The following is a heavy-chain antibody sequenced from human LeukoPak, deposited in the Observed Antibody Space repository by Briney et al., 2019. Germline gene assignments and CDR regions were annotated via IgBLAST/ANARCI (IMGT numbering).Heavy chain of an antibody. D-gene: IGHD5-18*01. CDR1: GGSFSGYY. V-gene: IGHV4-34*01. J-gene: IGHJ4*02. CDR3: ARLFGYSYGSFDS. CDR2: INHSGST. Sequence: SETLSLTCAVYGGSFSGYYWSWIRQPPGKGLEWIGEINHSGSTNYNPSLKSRVTISVDTSKNQFSVKLSAVTAADTAVYYCARLFGYSYGSFDSWGQGTLVTVSS.